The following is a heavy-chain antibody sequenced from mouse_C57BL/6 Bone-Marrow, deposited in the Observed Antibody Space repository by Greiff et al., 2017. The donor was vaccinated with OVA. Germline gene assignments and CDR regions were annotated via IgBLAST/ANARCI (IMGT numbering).Heavy chain of an antibody. V-gene: IGHV1-42*01. CDR1: GYSFTGYY. Sequence: VQLQQSGPELVKPGASVKISCKASGYSFTGYYMNWVKQSPEKSLEWIGEINPSTGGTTYNQKFKAKATLTVDKSSSTAYMQLKSLTSEDSAVYYCARSYYGYGYFDVWGTGTTVTVSS. CDR2: INPSTGGT. CDR3: ARSYYGYGYFDV. D-gene: IGHD2-10*01. J-gene: IGHJ1*03.